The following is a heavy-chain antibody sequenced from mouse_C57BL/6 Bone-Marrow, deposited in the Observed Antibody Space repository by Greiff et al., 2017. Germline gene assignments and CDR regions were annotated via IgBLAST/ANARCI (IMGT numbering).Heavy chain of an antibody. Sequence: QVQLQQPGAELVRPGTSVKLSCKASGYTFTSYWMHWVKQRPGQGLEWIGVIDPTDSYTKYNQKFKGKATLTEDTSSSTAYMQLSSLTCEDSAVYYCARCDYGSSPYAMDYWGQGTSVTVSS. CDR1: GYTFTSYW. CDR2: IDPTDSYT. CDR3: ARCDYGSSPYAMDY. D-gene: IGHD1-1*01. J-gene: IGHJ4*01. V-gene: IGHV1-59*01.